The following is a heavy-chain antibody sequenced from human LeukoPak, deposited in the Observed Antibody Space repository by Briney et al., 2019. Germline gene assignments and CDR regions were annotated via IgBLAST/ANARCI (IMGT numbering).Heavy chain of an antibody. CDR3: ARDSAIFGVVITDY. D-gene: IGHD3-3*01. Sequence: SQTLSLTCTVSGGSISSGSYDWGWIRQPAGKGLEWIGRIYSSGSTNYNPALKSRFTISVDTSKNQFSLKLSSVTAADTAVYYCARDSAIFGVVITDYWGQGTLVTVSS. V-gene: IGHV4-61*02. CDR2: IYSSGST. J-gene: IGHJ4*02. CDR1: GGSISSGSYD.